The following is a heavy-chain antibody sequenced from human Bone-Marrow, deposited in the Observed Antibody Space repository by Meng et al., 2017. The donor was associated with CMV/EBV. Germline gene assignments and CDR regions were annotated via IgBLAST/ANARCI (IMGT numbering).Heavy chain of an antibody. D-gene: IGHD5-24*01. V-gene: IGHV1-46*01. CDR1: TFTSYY. CDR2: INPSGGST. CDR3: ARVPVEMATTGSYWYFDL. J-gene: IGHJ2*01. Sequence: TFTSYYMHWVRQAPGQGLEWMGIINPSGGSTSYARKFQGRVTMTRDTSTSTVYMELSSLRSEDTAVYYCARVPVEMATTGSYWYFDLWGRGTLVTVSS.